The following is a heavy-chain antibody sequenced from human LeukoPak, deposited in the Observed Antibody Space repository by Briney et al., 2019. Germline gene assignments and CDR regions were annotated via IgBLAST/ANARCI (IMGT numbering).Heavy chain of an antibody. CDR2: ISSSGSTI. D-gene: IGHD5-18*01. CDR1: GFTFSSYE. Sequence: QTGGSLRLSCAASGFTFSSYEMNWVRQAPGKGLEWVSYISSSGSTIYYADSVKGRFTISRDNAKNSLYLQMNSLRAEDTAVYYRARGSSGYSYGYDFDYWGQGTLVTVSS. V-gene: IGHV3-48*03. CDR3: ARGSSGYSYGYDFDY. J-gene: IGHJ4*02.